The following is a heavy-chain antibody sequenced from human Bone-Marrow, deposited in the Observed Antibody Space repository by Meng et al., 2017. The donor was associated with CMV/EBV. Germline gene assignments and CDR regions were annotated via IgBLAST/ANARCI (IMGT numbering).Heavy chain of an antibody. V-gene: IGHV3-74*01. CDR1: GFTFSSSW. D-gene: IGHD3-16*01. Sequence: GESLKISCEASGFTFSSSWMHWVRQVPGKGLVWVSRIDSDGSTTDYADSVKGRFTIFRDNAKNTVYLRMNSLSAEDTAVYFCASYVGAGASRSLGHWGQGTLVAVSS. CDR2: IDSDGSTT. J-gene: IGHJ4*02. CDR3: ASYVGAGASRSLGH.